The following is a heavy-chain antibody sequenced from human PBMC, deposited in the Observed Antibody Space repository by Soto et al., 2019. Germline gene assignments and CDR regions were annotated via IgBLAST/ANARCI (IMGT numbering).Heavy chain of an antibody. V-gene: IGHV4-34*01. CDR3: VRIRYQLPSSVLWLDP. CDR2: INHVGVT. CDR1: VGFLSESY. J-gene: IGHJ5*02. Sequence: SESLSLTCAVYVGFLSESYWTWIRQPPGKGLEWIGEINHVGVTNYNPSLKSRVTMSVDTSQNQFRLRLISVTAADTAMYFCVRIRYQLPSSVLWLDPWGQGTPVTVSS. D-gene: IGHD3-16*01.